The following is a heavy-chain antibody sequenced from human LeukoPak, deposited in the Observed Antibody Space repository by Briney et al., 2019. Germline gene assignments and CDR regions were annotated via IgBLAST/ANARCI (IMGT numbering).Heavy chain of an antibody. CDR3: ARRVRSADYRLDY. D-gene: IGHD4-11*01. CDR1: GGSISSSNW. CDR2: ISPSGNT. Sequence: SETLSLTCAVSGGSISSSNWWSWIRQPPGKGLEWVGEISPSGNTQYNPSLKSRVTISLDASKSQFYLKLNSVTAADTAVYYCARRVRSADYRLDYWGQGTLVTVSS. J-gene: IGHJ4*02. V-gene: IGHV4-4*02.